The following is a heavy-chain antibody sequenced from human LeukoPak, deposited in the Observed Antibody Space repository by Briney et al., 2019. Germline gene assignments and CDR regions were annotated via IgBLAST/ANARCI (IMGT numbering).Heavy chain of an antibody. CDR2: IYYSGST. J-gene: IGHJ5*02. V-gene: IGHV4-39*01. Sequence: SETLSLTCTVSGGSISSSTYYWGWIRQPPGKGLEWIGSIYYSGSTYYNPSLKSRVTISVDTSKTQFSLKLSSVTAADTAVYYCARRGYYDSSGYYYPWGQGTLVTVSS. CDR3: ARRGYYDSSGYYYP. CDR1: GGSISSSTYY. D-gene: IGHD3-22*01.